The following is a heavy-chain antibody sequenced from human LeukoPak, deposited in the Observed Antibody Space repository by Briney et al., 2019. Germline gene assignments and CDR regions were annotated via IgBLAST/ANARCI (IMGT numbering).Heavy chain of an antibody. CDR3: ARGDNWNSYYYYYMDV. V-gene: IGHV3-48*04. CDR2: ISSSSSTI. Sequence: GSLRLSCAASGFTFSSYSMNWVRQAPGKGLEWVSYISSSSSTIYYADSVKGRFTISRDNADNSMYLQMDSLRAEDTAVYYCARGDNWNSYYYYYMDVWGKGTTVTVSS. J-gene: IGHJ6*03. CDR1: GFTFSSYS. D-gene: IGHD1-7*01.